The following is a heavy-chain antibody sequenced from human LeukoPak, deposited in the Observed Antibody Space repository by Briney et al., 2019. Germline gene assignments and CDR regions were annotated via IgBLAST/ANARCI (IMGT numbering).Heavy chain of an antibody. CDR3: ARDGRAGSLFAY. Sequence: SEALSLTCTVSGGSISSSSYYWAWIRQPPGKGPEWIGSIYYSGSTYYNPSLKSRVTISADTSKNQFSLKLSSVTAADTAIYYCARDGRAGSLFAYWGQGTLVTVSS. J-gene: IGHJ4*02. D-gene: IGHD6-19*01. CDR2: IYYSGST. V-gene: IGHV4-39*07. CDR1: GGSISSSSYY.